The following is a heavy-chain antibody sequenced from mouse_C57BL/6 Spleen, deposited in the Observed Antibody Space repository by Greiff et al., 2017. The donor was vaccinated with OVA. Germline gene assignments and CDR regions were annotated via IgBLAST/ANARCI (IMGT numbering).Heavy chain of an antibody. CDR2: IYPGSGNT. J-gene: IGHJ4*01. CDR1: GYTFTDYY. V-gene: IGHV1-76*01. Sequence: VQLQESGAELVRPGASVKLSCKASGYTFTDYYINWVKQRPGQGLEWIARIYPGSGNTYYNEKFKGKATLTAEKSSSTAYMQLSSLTSEDSAVYFFAREPYAMDYWGQGTSVTVSS. CDR3: AREPYAMDY.